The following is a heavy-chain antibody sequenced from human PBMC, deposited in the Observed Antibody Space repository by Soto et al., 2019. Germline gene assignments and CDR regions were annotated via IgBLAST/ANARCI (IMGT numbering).Heavy chain of an antibody. V-gene: IGHV1-8*01. CDR3: ARGSRYSSGRESLDY. J-gene: IGHJ4*02. Sequence: ASVKVSCKASGYTFTSFDINWVRQATGQGLELMGWMNLNSGNTGYAQKFQGRVTMTRNTFLSTAYMELSSLRSEYTAVYYCARGSRYSSGRESLDYWGQGTLVTVSS. CDR1: GYTFTSFD. CDR2: MNLNSGNT. D-gene: IGHD6-19*01.